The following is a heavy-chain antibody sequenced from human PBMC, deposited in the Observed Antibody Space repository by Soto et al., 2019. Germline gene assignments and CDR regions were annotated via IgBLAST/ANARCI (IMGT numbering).Heavy chain of an antibody. CDR3: ARTKCSRGRCYSWSLDY. CDR1: GGSITTGGYY. Sequence: SETLSLTCTVSGGSITTGGYYWSWIRQLPGKGLEWIGHRYYSESTYYNPSLKSRVPISLDTSKNQFSLKLSFVTAADTAMYYCARTKCSRGRCYSWSLDYWAQGPPVTVSS. J-gene: IGHJ4*02. D-gene: IGHD2-15*01. V-gene: IGHV4-31*03. CDR2: RYYSEST.